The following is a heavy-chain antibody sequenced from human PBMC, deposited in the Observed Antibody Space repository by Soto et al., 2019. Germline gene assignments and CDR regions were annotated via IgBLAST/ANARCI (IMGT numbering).Heavy chain of an antibody. CDR1: GFTFSSSA. V-gene: IGHV3-23*01. Sequence: GGSLRLSCAASGFTFSSSAMSWVRQAPGKGLEWVSSIDTVLTTYYADSLKGQFTISRDNSKNTVYLQMHGLRTDDTAVYYCAKDQWELLHWGQGILVTVSS. D-gene: IGHD1-26*01. CDR2: IDTVLTT. J-gene: IGHJ4*01. CDR3: AKDQWELLH.